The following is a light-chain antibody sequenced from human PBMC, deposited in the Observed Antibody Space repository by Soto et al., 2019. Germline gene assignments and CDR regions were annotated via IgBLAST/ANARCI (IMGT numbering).Light chain of an antibody. V-gene: IGKV3-20*01. CDR3: QQYGSSPWT. CDR2: DAS. CDR1: QTVRNNY. J-gene: IGKJ1*01. Sequence: EIVMTQSPATLSVSPGERATLSCRASQTVRNNYLAWYQQKPGQAPKLLIHDASSRATGIPDRFSGSGSGTDFTLTISRLEPEDFAVYYCQQYGSSPWTFGQGTKVDIK.